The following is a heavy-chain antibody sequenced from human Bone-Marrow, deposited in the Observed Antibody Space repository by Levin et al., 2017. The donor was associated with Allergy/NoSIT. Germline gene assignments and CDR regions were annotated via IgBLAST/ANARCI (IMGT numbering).Heavy chain of an antibody. J-gene: IGHJ4*02. CDR2: MNPNSGNT. V-gene: IGHV1-8*01. CDR3: AVEQQLAIEY. D-gene: IGHD6-13*01. CDR1: GYTFTSYD. Sequence: AASVKVSCKASGYTFTSYDINWVRQATGQGLEWMGWMNPNSGNTDYAQKFQGRVTMTRNTSISTAYMELSSLRSEDTAVYYCAVEQQLAIEYWGQGTLVTVSS.